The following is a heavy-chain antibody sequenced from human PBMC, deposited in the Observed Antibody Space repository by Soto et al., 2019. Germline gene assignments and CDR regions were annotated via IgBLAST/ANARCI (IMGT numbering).Heavy chain of an antibody. CDR1: GGSISSGGYS. CDR3: ARRRGFPYYYGMDV. V-gene: IGHV4-30-2*01. J-gene: IGHJ6*02. Sequence: QLQLQESGSGLVKPSQTLSLTCAVSGGSISSGGYSWSWIRQPPGKVLEWIGYIYHSGSTYHNPSLTSRVTISVDRSKNQFSLKLSAVTAEDTAVYYCARRRGFPYYYGMDVWGQGTTVTVSS. CDR2: IYHSGST. D-gene: IGHD5-12*01.